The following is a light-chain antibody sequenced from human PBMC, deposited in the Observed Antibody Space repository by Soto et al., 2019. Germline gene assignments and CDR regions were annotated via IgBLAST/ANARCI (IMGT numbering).Light chain of an antibody. CDR1: SSDVGSYNR. CDR3: SSYTSSSTYV. CDR2: EVS. Sequence: HSALTQPPSVSGSPGQSVTISCTGTSSDVGSYNRVSWYQQPPGTAPKLMIYEVSNRPSGVPDRFSGSKSGNTASLTISGLQAEDEADYYCSSYTSSSTYVFGTGTKLTVL. J-gene: IGLJ1*01. V-gene: IGLV2-18*02.